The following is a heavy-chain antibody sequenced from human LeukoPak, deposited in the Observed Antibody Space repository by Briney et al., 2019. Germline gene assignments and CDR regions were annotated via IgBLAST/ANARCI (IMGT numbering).Heavy chain of an antibody. D-gene: IGHD3-22*01. CDR2: ISSSSSTI. V-gene: IGHV3-48*01. Sequence: GGSLRLSCAASGFSFSSYSMNWVRQAPGKGLKWISHISSSSSTIYYADSVKGRFTISRDNAKNSLYLQMNSLRAEDTAVYYCVRENYYDSSGPSWGQGTLVTVSS. CDR3: VRENYYDSSGPS. CDR1: GFSFSSYS. J-gene: IGHJ5*02.